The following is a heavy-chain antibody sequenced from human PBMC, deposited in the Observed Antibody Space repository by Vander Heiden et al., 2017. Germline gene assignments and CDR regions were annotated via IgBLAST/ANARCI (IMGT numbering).Heavy chain of an antibody. CDR3: ARDGEYSSGWYDDAFDI. D-gene: IGHD6-19*01. V-gene: IGHV1-46*01. CDR2: INPSGGST. CDR1: GYTFTSYY. J-gene: IGHJ3*02. Sequence: QVQLVQSGAEVKKPGASVKVSCKASGYTFTSYYMPWVRQDPGQVLEWIGIINPSGGSTSYAQKFQGIVTMTRDTSTSTVYMELSSLRSEDTAVYYCARDGEYSSGWYDDAFDIWGQGTMVTVSS.